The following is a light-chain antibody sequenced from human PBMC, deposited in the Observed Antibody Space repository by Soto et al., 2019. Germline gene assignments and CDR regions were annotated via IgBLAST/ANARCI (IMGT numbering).Light chain of an antibody. CDR3: QLLDSSSDHVV. V-gene: IGLV3-21*04. CDR1: NIASKS. Sequence: SYELTQPPSVSVAPGKTARLTCGGNNIASKSVHWYQQKPGQAPVLVIYYDSDRPSGIPERFSGSNSGNTATLTISRVEAGDEADYYCQLLDSSSDHVVFGGGTTLTVL. J-gene: IGLJ2*01. CDR2: YDS.